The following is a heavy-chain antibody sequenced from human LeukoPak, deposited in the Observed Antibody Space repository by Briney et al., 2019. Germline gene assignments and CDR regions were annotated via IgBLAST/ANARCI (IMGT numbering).Heavy chain of an antibody. D-gene: IGHD1-1*01. CDR2: IYYSGST. Sequence: PSETLSLTCTVSGGSISSSSYYWGWIRQPPGKGLEWIGSIYYSGSTYYNPSLKSRVTISVDTSKNQFSLKLSSVTAADTAVYYCARVGALNWNHEDYFDYWGQGTLVTVSS. CDR1: GGSISSSSYY. J-gene: IGHJ4*02. CDR3: ARVGALNWNHEDYFDY. V-gene: IGHV4-39*07.